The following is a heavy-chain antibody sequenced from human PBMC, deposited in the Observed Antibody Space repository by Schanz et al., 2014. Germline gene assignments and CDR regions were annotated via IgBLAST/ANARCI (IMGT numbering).Heavy chain of an antibody. V-gene: IGHV3-23*04. D-gene: IGHD5-12*01. Sequence: EVQLAESGGGLVQPGGSLRLSCAASGFTFSSYAMGWVRQARGKGLEWVSAMNESHSTIYYADSVRGRFTISRDNAENTLFLQRNSLRAEDTAVYYCARKVVATIGGYYDNWGQGTLVIVSS. CDR1: GFTFSSYA. J-gene: IGHJ4*02. CDR3: ARKVVATIGGYYDN. CDR2: MNESHSTI.